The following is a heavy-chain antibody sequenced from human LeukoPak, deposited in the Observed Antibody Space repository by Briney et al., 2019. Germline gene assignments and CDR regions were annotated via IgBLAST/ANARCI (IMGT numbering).Heavy chain of an antibody. D-gene: IGHD1-26*01. Sequence: ASVKVSCKASGYTFTSHYIHWVRQAPGQGLEWMGIINPSGGSTNYAKKFQGRVSMTSDTSTSTVYMELISLRSEDTALYYCARFDVVEAPPPFFDYWGQGTLVTVSS. CDR3: ARFDVVEAPPPFFDY. CDR2: INPSGGST. V-gene: IGHV1-46*03. CDR1: GYTFTSHY. J-gene: IGHJ4*02.